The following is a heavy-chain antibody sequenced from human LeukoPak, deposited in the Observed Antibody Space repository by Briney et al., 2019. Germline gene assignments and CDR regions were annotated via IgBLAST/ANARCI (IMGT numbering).Heavy chain of an antibody. CDR3: ATTGAPSHYYFYGMDV. CDR2: ITSSGNTM. D-gene: IGHD4-17*01. Sequence: GGSLRLSCAASGFTFSSYEMNWVRQAPGKGLEWVSFITSSGNTMYYADSVKGRFTISRDNAKNSLYLQMNSLRAEDTAVYYCATTGAPSHYYFYGMDVWGQGTTVTVSS. CDR1: GFTFSSYE. V-gene: IGHV3-48*03. J-gene: IGHJ6*02.